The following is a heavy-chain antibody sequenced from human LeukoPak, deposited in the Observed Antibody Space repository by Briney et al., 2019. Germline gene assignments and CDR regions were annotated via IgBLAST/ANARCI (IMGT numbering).Heavy chain of an antibody. J-gene: IGHJ4*02. Sequence: GASVKVSCKASGYTFTSYDISWVRQATGQGLEWMGWMNPNSDNTAYAQKFQGRVTMTRNTSISTAYMELSSLRSEDTAVYYCVTVAPDYWGQGTLVTVSS. CDR3: VTVAPDY. V-gene: IGHV1-8*01. CDR2: MNPNSDNT. CDR1: GYTFTSYD.